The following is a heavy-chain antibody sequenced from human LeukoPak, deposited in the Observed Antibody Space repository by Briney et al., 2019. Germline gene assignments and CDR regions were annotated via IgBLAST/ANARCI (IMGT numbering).Heavy chain of an antibody. CDR2: ITGSGGST. CDR1: GFTFSSYW. V-gene: IGHV3-23*01. J-gene: IGHJ4*02. CDR3: AKHTRGPTRGYFDY. Sequence: GGSLRLSCAASGFTFSSYWMSWVRQSPGKGLEWVSSITGSGGSTHYADSVKGRFTISRDNSKNTLYLQMNSLRAEDTAVYYCAKHTRGPTRGYFDYWGQGTLVTVSS. D-gene: IGHD4-11*01.